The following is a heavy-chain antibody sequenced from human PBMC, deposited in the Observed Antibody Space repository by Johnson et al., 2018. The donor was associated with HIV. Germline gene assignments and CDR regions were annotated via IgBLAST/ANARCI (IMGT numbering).Heavy chain of an antibody. CDR3: ARESRYRYGFGDDAFDV. D-gene: IGHD5-18*01. J-gene: IGHJ3*01. V-gene: IGHV3-7*03. CDR2: IKTDGGEK. CDR1: GFTFSSHL. Sequence: EVQLVESGGGLVQPGGSLRLSCAVSGFTFSSHLMTWVRQAPGKGLEWVANIKTDGGEKYYVDSVKGRFTISRDNAKKSLHLQMNSLRAEDTAVYYCARESRYRYGFGDDAFDVWGQGTMVTVSS.